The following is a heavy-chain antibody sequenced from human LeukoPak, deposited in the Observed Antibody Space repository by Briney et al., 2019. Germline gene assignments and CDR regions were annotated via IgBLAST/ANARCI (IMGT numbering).Heavy chain of an antibody. J-gene: IGHJ5*02. CDR3: ARRYFDWLPGWFDP. Sequence: PSETLSLTCTVSGGSISSSSYYWGWIRQPPGKGLEWIGSIYYSGSTYYNPSLKSRVTISVDTSKNQFSLKLSSVTAADTAVYYCARRYFDWLPGWFDPWGQGTLVTVSS. D-gene: IGHD3-9*01. CDR2: IYYSGST. V-gene: IGHV4-39*01. CDR1: GGSISSSSYY.